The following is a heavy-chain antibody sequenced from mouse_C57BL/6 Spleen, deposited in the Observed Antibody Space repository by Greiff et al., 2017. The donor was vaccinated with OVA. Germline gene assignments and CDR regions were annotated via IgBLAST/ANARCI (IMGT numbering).Heavy chain of an antibody. Sequence: QVQLQQPGAELVKPGASVKMSCKASGYTFTSYWITWVKQRPGQGLEWIGDIYPGSGSTNYNEKFKSKATLTVDTSSSTAYLQVSSLTSEDSAVYYCARGFYYGSSYHYAMDYWGQGTSVTVSS. CDR1: GYTFTSYW. J-gene: IGHJ4*01. D-gene: IGHD1-1*01. CDR3: ARGFYYGSSYHYAMDY. V-gene: IGHV1-55*01. CDR2: IYPGSGST.